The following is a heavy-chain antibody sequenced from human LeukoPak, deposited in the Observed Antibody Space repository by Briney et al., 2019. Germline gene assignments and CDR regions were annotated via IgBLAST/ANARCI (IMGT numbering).Heavy chain of an antibody. J-gene: IGHJ4*02. D-gene: IGHD2-15*01. CDR3: AKNVVVKRYIDF. Sequence: GGSLRLSCAACGFTFSNHAMSWVRQAPGKGLQWVAVISGGGRTTEYEDFVKGRFTISRDNSKNTLSLQMNSLTVEDTAIYFCAKNVVVKRYIDFWGQGTLVTVSS. V-gene: IGHV3-23*01. CDR1: GFTFSNHA. CDR2: ISGGGRTT.